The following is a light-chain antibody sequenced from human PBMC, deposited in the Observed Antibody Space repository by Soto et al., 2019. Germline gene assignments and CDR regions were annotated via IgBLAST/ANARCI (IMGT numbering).Light chain of an antibody. CDR1: QSVRSY. CDR2: DAD. Sequence: EIVLTQSPDTLSMSPGERATLSCRASQSVRSYLAWYQVKPGQAPRLLIYDADNRDVGIPARFSGSGYGTDFTLTITGLEPEDFAIYYCQQRSDPITFGQGTRLEIK. V-gene: IGKV3-11*01. J-gene: IGKJ5*01. CDR3: QQRSDPIT.